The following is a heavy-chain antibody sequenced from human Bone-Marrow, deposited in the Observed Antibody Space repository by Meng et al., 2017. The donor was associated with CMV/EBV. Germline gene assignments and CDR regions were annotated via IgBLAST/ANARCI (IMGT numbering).Heavy chain of an antibody. V-gene: IGHV4-4*02. CDR3: ARGPRHYDFWSCYRWFDP. CDR2: IYHSGST. Sequence: GSLRLSCAVSGGSISSSNWWSWVRQPPGKGLEWIGEIYHSGSTNYNPSLKSRVTISVATSKKQFSLKLSSVTAADTAVYYCARGPRHYDFWSCYRWFDPWGQGTLVTVSS. CDR1: GGSISSSNW. J-gene: IGHJ5*02. D-gene: IGHD3-3*01.